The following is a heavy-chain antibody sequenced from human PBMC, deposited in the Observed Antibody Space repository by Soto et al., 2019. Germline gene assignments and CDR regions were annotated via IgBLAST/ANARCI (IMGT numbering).Heavy chain of an antibody. J-gene: IGHJ5*02. CDR3: AKDRTAPGYYYDSSGYPAGLPWFDP. CDR2: INSDGSST. Sequence: GGSLRLSCAASGFTFSSYWIHWVRQAPGKGLVWVSRINSDGSSTTYADSVKGRFTISRDNAKNTLYLQMNSLRSEDTAVYYCAKDRTAPGYYYDSSGYPAGLPWFDPWGQGTLVTVSS. V-gene: IGHV3-74*01. D-gene: IGHD3-22*01. CDR1: GFTFSSYW.